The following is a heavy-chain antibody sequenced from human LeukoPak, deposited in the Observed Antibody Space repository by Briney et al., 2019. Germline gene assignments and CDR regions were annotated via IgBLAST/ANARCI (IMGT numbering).Heavy chain of an antibody. J-gene: IGHJ6*03. D-gene: IGHD3-22*01. Sequence: ASVKVSCKASGGTFSSYAISWVRQAPGQGLEWMGGIIPIFGTANYAQKLQGRVTMTTDTSTSTAYMELRSLRSDDTAVYYCARAGWNYYDSSGYYYGHYYYYYYMDVWGKGTTVTVSS. CDR2: IIPIFGTA. CDR1: GGTFSSYA. CDR3: ARAGWNYYDSSGYYYGHYYYYYYMDV. V-gene: IGHV1-69*05.